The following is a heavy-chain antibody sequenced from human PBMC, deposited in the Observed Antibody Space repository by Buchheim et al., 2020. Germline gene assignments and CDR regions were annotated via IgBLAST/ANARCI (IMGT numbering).Heavy chain of an antibody. CDR3: AAPFYDYVWGSYRSDAFDI. CDR2: INHSGST. V-gene: IGHV4-34*01. J-gene: IGHJ3*02. D-gene: IGHD3-16*02. Sequence: QVQLQQWGAGLLKPSETLSLTCAVYGGSFSGYYWSWIRQPPGKGLEWIGEINHSGSTNYNPSLKSRVTISVDTSKNQFSLKLSSVTAADTAVYYCAAPFYDYVWGSYRSDAFDIWGQGT. CDR1: GGSFSGYY.